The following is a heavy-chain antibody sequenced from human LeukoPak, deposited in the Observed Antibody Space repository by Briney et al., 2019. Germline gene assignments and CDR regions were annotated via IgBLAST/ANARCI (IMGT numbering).Heavy chain of an antibody. V-gene: IGHV3-33*01. D-gene: IGHD3-10*01. Sequence: GGSLRLSCAASGFTFSSYGMHWVRQAPGKGLEWVAVIWYDGSNKYYADSVKGRFTISRDNSKNTLYLQMNSLRAEDTAVYYCARDFYGPGNEYWDYWGQGTLVTVSS. J-gene: IGHJ4*02. CDR1: GFTFSSYG. CDR3: ARDFYGPGNEYWDY. CDR2: IWYDGSNK.